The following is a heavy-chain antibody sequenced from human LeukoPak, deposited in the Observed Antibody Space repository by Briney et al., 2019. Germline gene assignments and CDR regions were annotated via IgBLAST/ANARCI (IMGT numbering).Heavy chain of an antibody. D-gene: IGHD2-8*01. CDR1: GFTFCSYG. CDR3: AKDGSHAVYDFWPY. CDR2: INGSSSST. V-gene: IGHV3-23*01. J-gene: IGHJ4*02. Sequence: PGGSLRLACAASGFTFCSYGMRWVPEAPGKGLEGVSDINGSSSSTYYVHPVKGRFTITRDNAKNMLDLQMNSLSAEDRAVYYCAKDGSHAVYDFWPYWGQGTLVTVSS.